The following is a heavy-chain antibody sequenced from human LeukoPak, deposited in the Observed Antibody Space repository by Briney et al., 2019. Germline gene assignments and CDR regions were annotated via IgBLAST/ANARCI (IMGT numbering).Heavy chain of an antibody. CDR3: ARDVSGSPQENWFDP. CDR2: IIPIFGTA. V-gene: IGHV1-69*05. J-gene: IGHJ5*02. CDR1: GGTFSSYA. Sequence: VASVKVSCKASGGTFSSYAISWVRQAPGQGLEWMGGIIPIFGTANYAQKFQGRVTITTDESTSTAYMELSSLRSGDTAVYYCARDVSGSPQENWFDPWGQGTLVTVSS. D-gene: IGHD6-6*01.